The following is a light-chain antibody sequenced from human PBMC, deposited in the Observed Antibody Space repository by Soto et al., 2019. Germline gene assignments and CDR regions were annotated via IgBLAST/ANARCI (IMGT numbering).Light chain of an antibody. CDR3: QQYNNWPRT. V-gene: IGKV3-15*01. J-gene: IGKJ1*01. CDR1: QSVSSN. CDR2: GAS. Sequence: EIVMTQSPATLSVSPGERATLSCRASQSVSSNLAWSQQKPGQAPRLLLYGASTRATGIPARFSGSGSATEFTLTISSLQSEDFAVYYCQQYNNWPRTFGQGTKVEIK.